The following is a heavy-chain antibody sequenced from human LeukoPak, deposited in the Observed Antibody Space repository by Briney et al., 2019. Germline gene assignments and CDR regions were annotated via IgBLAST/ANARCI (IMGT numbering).Heavy chain of an antibody. CDR1: GGSISSSGYY. CDR2: IYYSGTT. J-gene: IGHJ4*02. V-gene: IGHV4-39*01. Sequence: SETLSLTCTVSGGSISSSGYYWGWIRQPPGKGLEWIGIIYYSGTTYYNPSLKSRVTISVDTSKNQFSLKLNSVTAADTAVYYCARLNVDRAWFDYWGQGTLVTVSS. D-gene: IGHD3/OR15-3a*01. CDR3: ARLNVDRAWFDY.